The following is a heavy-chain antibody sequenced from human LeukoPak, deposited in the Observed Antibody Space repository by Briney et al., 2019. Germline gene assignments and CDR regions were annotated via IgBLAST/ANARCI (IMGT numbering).Heavy chain of an antibody. Sequence: SETLSLTCTVSGGSISSYYWSWIRQPAGKGLEWIGRIYTSGSTNYNPSLKSRVTMSVDTSKNQFSLKLSSVTAADTAVYYCARLVGDYGDYLYYYYYYMDVWGKGTTVTISS. CDR1: GGSISSYY. CDR3: ARLVGDYGDYLYYYYYYMDV. J-gene: IGHJ6*03. V-gene: IGHV4-4*07. D-gene: IGHD4-17*01. CDR2: IYTSGST.